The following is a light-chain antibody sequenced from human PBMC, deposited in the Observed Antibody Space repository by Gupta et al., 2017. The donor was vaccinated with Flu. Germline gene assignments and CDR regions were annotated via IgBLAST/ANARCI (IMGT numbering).Light chain of an antibody. V-gene: IGLV5-45*03. Sequence: QAVLTQPSSLSASPGASASLTCTWLSGINVGTYRIYWYQQKPGSPPQYLLRYKSDSDKQQGSGVPSRFSGSKDASANAGILLISGLQSEDEADYYCMIWHSSAVVFGGGTKLTVL. CDR1: SGINVGTYR. CDR2: YKSDSDK. CDR3: MIWHSSAVV. J-gene: IGLJ2*01.